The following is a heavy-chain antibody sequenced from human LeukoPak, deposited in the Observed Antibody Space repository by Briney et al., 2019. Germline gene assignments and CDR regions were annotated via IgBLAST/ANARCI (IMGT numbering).Heavy chain of an antibody. V-gene: IGHV4-39*01. CDR1: AGSINSTNHF. J-gene: IGHJ5*02. CDR2: IYLSGDT. D-gene: IGHD6-19*01. CDR3: ARHMVTSGWLCNWFDP. Sequence: PSETLSLTCTVSAGSINSTNHFWCWIRQPPGKGLEWIASIYLSGDTYYHPSLKSRVTMSIDTSRNKFSLKVASVTAADTAFYYCARHMVTSGWLCNWFDPWGQGTLVTVSS.